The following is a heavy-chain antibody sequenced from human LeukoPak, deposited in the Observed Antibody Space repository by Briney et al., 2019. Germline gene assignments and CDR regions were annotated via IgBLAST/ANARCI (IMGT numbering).Heavy chain of an antibody. CDR1: GFTVSSSY. V-gene: IGHV3-53*01. CDR2: IYSGGST. J-gene: IGHJ6*02. Sequence: GGSLRLSCAASGFTVSSSYMSWVRQAPGRGLEWVSVIYSGGSTYYADSVKGRFTISRDNSKNTLYLQMNSLRAEDTAVYYCARGPLLRWGLGGRGMDVWGQGTTVTVSS. D-gene: IGHD3-3*01. CDR3: ARGPLLRWGLGGRGMDV.